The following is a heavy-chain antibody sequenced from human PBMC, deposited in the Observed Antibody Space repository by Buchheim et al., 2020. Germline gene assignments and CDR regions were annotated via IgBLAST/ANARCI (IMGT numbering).Heavy chain of an antibody. CDR2: ISNDGSRQ. CDR1: GFSFSSYG. Sequence: QVQLVESGGGVVQPGRSLRLSCAASGFSFSSYGMHWVRQAPGKGLEWLAAISNDGSRQAYADSVRGRFTISRDTYKSKLDLQMNSLSVDDAAVYYCARDIYSFGTVGTIDYWGQGT. CDR3: ARDIYSFGTVGTIDY. V-gene: IGHV3-30*03. J-gene: IGHJ4*02. D-gene: IGHD1-26*01.